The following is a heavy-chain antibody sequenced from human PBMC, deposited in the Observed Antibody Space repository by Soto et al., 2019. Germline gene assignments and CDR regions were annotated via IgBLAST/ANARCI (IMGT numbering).Heavy chain of an antibody. J-gene: IGHJ6*02. CDR3: ARGDSTDCSNGVCSFFYNHDMDV. V-gene: IGHV1-2*04. Sequence: ASVKVSCKASGYSFTDYHIHWVRHAPGQGLEWLGRINPKSGGTSTAQKFQGWVTMTTDTSISTASMELTRLTSDDTAIYYCARGDSTDCSNGVCSFFYNHDMDVWGQGTTVTVSS. CDR2: INPKSGGT. D-gene: IGHD2-8*01. CDR1: GYSFTDYH.